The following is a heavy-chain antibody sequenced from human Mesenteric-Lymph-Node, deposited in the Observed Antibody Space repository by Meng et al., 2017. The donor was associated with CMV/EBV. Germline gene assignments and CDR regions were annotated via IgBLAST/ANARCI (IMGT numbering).Heavy chain of an antibody. D-gene: IGHD6-13*01. Sequence: GSLRLSCAVSGYSISSGYYWGWIRQPPGKGLEWIGYIYYSGSTNYNPSLKSRVTISVDTSKNQFSLKLSSVTAADTAVYYCAGSSSWYHYWGQGILVTVSS. J-gene: IGHJ4*02. CDR2: IYYSGST. V-gene: IGHV4-61*01. CDR1: GYSISSGYY. CDR3: AGSSSWYHY.